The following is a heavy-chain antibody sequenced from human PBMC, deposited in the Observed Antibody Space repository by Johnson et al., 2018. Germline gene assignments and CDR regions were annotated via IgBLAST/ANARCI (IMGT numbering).Heavy chain of an antibody. CDR1: GDSVSSNSAA. CDR3: ARVLSAAGTRAFDI. Sequence: QVQLQQSGPGLVKPSQTLSLTCAISGDSVSSNSAAWNWVRQSPSRGLEWLGRTYYRSKWYNDYAVSVESRISIYPDTSKNKFSLQLNSVTPEDTAVYYCARVLSAAGTRAFDIWGQGTMVTVSS. V-gene: IGHV6-1*01. D-gene: IGHD6-13*01. CDR2: TYYRSKWYN. J-gene: IGHJ3*02.